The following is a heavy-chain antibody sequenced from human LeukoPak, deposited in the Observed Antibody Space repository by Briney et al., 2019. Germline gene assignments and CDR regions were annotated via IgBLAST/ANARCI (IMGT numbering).Heavy chain of an antibody. J-gene: IGHJ5*02. CDR2: INHSGST. V-gene: IGHV4-34*01. CDR1: GGSFSGYY. Sequence: PSETLSLTCAVYGGSFSGYYWSWIRQPPGKGLEWIGEINHSGSTNYNPSLKGRVTISVDTSKNQFSLKLSSVTAADTAVYYCASIDVILIQGFDPWGQGTLVTVSS. D-gene: IGHD2-8*01. CDR3: ASIDVILIQGFDP.